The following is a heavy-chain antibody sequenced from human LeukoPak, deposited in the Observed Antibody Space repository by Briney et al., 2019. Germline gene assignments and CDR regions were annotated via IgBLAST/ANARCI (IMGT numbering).Heavy chain of an antibody. CDR3: ATPYCSSISCLDVFSM. V-gene: IGHV4-31*03. D-gene: IGHD2-2*01. CDR2: KYYSGSA. J-gene: IGHJ3*02. Sequence: KPSETLSLTCNVSGVSVSDGRYYWTWIRHHPGKGLEWIGYKYYSGSAKYNPSLKSRLTFSVDTSKNQFSLQLTSVTAADTATYYCATPYCSSISCLDVFSMWGQGTRVSVSS. CDR1: GVSVSDGRYY.